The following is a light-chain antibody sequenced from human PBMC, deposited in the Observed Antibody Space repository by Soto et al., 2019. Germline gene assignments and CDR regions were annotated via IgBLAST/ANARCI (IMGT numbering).Light chain of an antibody. CDR3: SSYTSSRTLYV. Sequence: QSVLTQPASLSGSPGQSITISCAGTSGDVGAYNFVSWYQQHPGKAPKLMLYDVSKRPSGVSERFSASKSGNTASLTISGLQAEDEADYYCSSYTSSRTLYVFGTGTRSPS. CDR2: DVS. V-gene: IGLV2-14*01. J-gene: IGLJ1*01. CDR1: SGDVGAYNF.